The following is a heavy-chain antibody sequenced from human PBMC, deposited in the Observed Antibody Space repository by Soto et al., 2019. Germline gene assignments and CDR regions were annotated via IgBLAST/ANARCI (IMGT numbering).Heavy chain of an antibody. D-gene: IGHD6-19*01. CDR2: FDPEDGET. CDR1: GYTLTELS. Sequence: GASVKVSCEVSGYTLTELSIHWVRQAPGKGLEWMGGFDPEDGETIYAQKFQGRVTMTEDTSTDTAYMELSSLRSEDTAVYYCATYTQWLVGVNYYGMDVWGQGTPVTVYS. CDR3: ATYTQWLVGVNYYGMDV. V-gene: IGHV1-24*01. J-gene: IGHJ6*02.